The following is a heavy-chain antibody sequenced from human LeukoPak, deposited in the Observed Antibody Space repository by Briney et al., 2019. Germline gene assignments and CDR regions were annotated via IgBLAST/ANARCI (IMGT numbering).Heavy chain of an antibody. J-gene: IGHJ4*02. V-gene: IGHV4-59*01. D-gene: IGHD6-13*01. CDR1: GGSISSYY. Sequence: SETLSLTCTVSGGSISSYYWSWIRQPPGKGLEWIGYIYYSGSTNYNPSLKSRVTISVDTSKNQFSLKLSSVTAADTAVYYCARVWEPSGIAAAGYFGYWGQGTLVTVSS. CDR3: ARVWEPSGIAAAGYFGY. CDR2: IYYSGST.